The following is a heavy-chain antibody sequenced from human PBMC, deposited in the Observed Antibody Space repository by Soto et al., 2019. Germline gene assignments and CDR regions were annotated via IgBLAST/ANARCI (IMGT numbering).Heavy chain of an antibody. CDR3: AREIRYCANGVCYSYGLDV. CDR2: SHYSGST. D-gene: IGHD2-8*01. Sequence: PSETLSLTCTVSGASISSSDCYWTWVRQPPGKGLEWIGYSHYSGSTYYNPSFKSRLAISLDTSKNQFSLKLSSVTATDTAIYFCAREIRYCANGVCYSYGLDVWGQGTTVT. CDR1: GASISSSDCY. V-gene: IGHV4-30-4*01. J-gene: IGHJ6*02.